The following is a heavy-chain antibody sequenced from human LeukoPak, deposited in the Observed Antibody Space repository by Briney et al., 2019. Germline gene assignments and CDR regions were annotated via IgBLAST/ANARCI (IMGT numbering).Heavy chain of an antibody. J-gene: IGHJ6*02. V-gene: IGHV3-30*03. CDR3: ARDYGGHGMDV. Sequence: GGSLRLSCAASGFTFSSYGMHWVRQAPGKGLEWVAVISYDGSNKYYADSVKGRFTISRDNSKNTLYLQMNSLRAEDTAVYYRARDYGGHGMDVWGQGTTVTVSS. CDR2: ISYDGSNK. CDR1: GFTFSSYG. D-gene: IGHD4-23*01.